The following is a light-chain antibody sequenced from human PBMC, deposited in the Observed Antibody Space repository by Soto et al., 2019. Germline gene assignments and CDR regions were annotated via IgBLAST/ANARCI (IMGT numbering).Light chain of an antibody. CDR1: QSVGTF. J-gene: IGKJ2*01. CDR3: QHRTNWPRT. Sequence: EVVLTQSPVTLSLSPGERATLSCRASQSVGTFLAWYQQKPGQAPRLIIYDTSNRATGIPARVSGTGSGTDFALTISSVGPEDFAVYFCQHRTNWPRTFGQGTKLDIK. V-gene: IGKV3-11*01. CDR2: DTS.